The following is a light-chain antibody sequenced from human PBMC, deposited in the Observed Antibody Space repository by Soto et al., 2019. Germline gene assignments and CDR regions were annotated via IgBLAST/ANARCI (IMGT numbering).Light chain of an antibody. CDR2: DVT. J-gene: IGLJ3*02. CDR1: STDVGGNNY. V-gene: IGLV2-14*03. Sequence: QSALTQPASVSGSPGQSITISCTGTSTDVGGNNYVSWYQHHPGKAPKLLIYDVTNRPSGVSNRFSGSKSGNTASLTISGLQAEDEGDYHCRSYTSSTTPWVFGGGTKVTVL. CDR3: RSYTSSTTPWV.